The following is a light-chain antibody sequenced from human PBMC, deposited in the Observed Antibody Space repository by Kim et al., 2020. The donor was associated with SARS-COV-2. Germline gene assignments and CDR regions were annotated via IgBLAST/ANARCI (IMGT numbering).Light chain of an antibody. J-gene: IGKJ2*01. CDR1: QSVSTS. CDR3: QQSHGFPYT. Sequence: SASVGNRVTRPCRASQSVSTSLNWYQQQPGKAPKRLIYAVASLQSGVPSRFSGSGSGTDFTLTISSLQPEDFAIYYCQQSHGFPYTFGQGTKLEI. CDR2: AVA. V-gene: IGKV1-39*01.